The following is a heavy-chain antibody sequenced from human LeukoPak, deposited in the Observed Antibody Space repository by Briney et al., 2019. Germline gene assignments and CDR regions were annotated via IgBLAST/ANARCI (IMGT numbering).Heavy chain of an antibody. D-gene: IGHD3-16*01. J-gene: IGHJ6*02. Sequence: PGGSLRLSCVTSGFNFNNYWMNWVRQAPGKGLEWVANINQDGSEKYYVDSVRGRFTISRDNAKNSLYLQMSNLRAEDTAVYFCARGGGLDVWGQGATVTVSS. V-gene: IGHV3-7*03. CDR3: ARGGGLDV. CDR1: GFNFNNYW. CDR2: INQDGSEK.